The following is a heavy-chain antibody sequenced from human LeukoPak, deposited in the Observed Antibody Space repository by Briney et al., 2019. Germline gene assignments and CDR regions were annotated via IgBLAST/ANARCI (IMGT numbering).Heavy chain of an antibody. D-gene: IGHD2-2*02. J-gene: IGHJ6*03. CDR1: GGSLSSYY. Sequence: PSETLSLTCTVSGGSLSSYYWSWIRQPAGKGLEWIGRIYTSGSTNYNPSLKSRVTMSVDTTKNQSSLKLSSVTAADTAVYYCARTYCSSTSCYNRGYYYYYYMDVWGKGATVTVSS. CDR3: ARTYCSSTSCYNRGYYYYYYMDV. V-gene: IGHV4-4*07. CDR2: IYTSGST.